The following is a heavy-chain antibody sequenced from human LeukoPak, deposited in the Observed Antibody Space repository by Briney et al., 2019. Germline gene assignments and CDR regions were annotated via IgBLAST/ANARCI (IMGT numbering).Heavy chain of an antibody. J-gene: IGHJ4*02. V-gene: IGHV1-8*02. CDR3: ARGPAMAEISFDY. CDR2: MNPNSGNT. CDR1: GGTFSSYA. D-gene: IGHD2-2*01. Sequence: ASVKVSCKASGGTFSSYAISWVRQAPGQGLEWMGWMNPNSGNTGYAQKFQGRVTMTRNTSISTAYMELSSLRSEDTAVYYCARGPAMAEISFDYWGQGTLVTVSS.